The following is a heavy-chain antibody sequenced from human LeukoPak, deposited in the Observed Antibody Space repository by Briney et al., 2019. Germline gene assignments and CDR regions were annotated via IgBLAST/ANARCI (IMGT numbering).Heavy chain of an antibody. CDR1: GGTFSSYA. CDR3: ARGGIAAAAPNWFDP. Sequence: SVKVSCKASGGTFSSYAISWVRQAPGQGLEWMGRIIPILGIANYAQKFQGRVTITADKITSTAYMELSSLRSEDTAVYYCARGGIAAAAPNWFDPWGQGTLVTVSS. D-gene: IGHD6-13*01. CDR2: IIPILGIA. V-gene: IGHV1-69*04. J-gene: IGHJ5*02.